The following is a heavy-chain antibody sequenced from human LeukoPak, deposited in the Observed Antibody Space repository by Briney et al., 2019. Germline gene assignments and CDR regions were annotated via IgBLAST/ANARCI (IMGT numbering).Heavy chain of an antibody. CDR2: SYYSGST. J-gene: IGHJ6*02. Sequence: SETLSLTCTVSGGSISSGGYYWRWIRQHPGTGLEWVGYSYYSGSTYYNPSLKCRVTISVDTSKNQFSLKLSSVTAADTAVYYCARDYYGSSAGSYFPAYYYYGMDVWGQGTTVTVSS. D-gene: IGHD3-10*01. CDR3: ARDYYGSSAGSYFPAYYYYGMDV. CDR1: GGSISSGGYY. V-gene: IGHV4-31*03.